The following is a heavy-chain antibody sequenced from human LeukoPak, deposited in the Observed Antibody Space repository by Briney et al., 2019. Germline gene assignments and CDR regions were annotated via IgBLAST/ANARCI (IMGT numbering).Heavy chain of an antibody. CDR3: ATEGQYYYYLDV. J-gene: IGHJ6*03. Sequence: ASVTVSCKSSGYTFIDHYMHWVRQAPGQGLEWMGWINPKSGDTNYPQTFQGRVTMTRDTSISTVYMELSGLTSDDTALYYCATEGQYYYYLDVWGNGTTVTVSS. V-gene: IGHV1-2*02. CDR2: INPKSGDT. CDR1: GYTFIDHY. D-gene: IGHD4-11*01.